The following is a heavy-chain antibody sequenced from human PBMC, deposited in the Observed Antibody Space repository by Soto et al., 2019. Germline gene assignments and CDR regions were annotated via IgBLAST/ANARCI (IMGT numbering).Heavy chain of an antibody. V-gene: IGHV1-18*01. CDR2: ISAYNGNT. CDR1: GYTFTSYG. J-gene: IGHJ3*02. Sequence: ASVKVSCKASGYTFTSYGISWERQAPGQGLEWMGWISAYNGNTNYAQKLQGRVTMTTDTSTSTAYMELRSLRSDDTAVYYCARCPEVYYYGSGSPRFDIWGQGTMVT. D-gene: IGHD3-10*01. CDR3: ARCPEVYYYGSGSPRFDI.